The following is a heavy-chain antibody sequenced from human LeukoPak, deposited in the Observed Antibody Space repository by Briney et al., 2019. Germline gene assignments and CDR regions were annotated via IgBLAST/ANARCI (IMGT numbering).Heavy chain of an antibody. Sequence: QPGGSLRLSCAASGFTFSSYAMHWVRQAPGKGLEWVAVISYDGSNKYYADSVKGRFTISRDNSKNTLYLQMNSLRAEDTAVYYCARDRGYDILTGYHHGAFDYWGQGTLVTVSS. V-gene: IGHV3-30-3*01. CDR2: ISYDGSNK. D-gene: IGHD3-9*01. CDR1: GFTFSSYA. CDR3: ARDRGYDILTGYHHGAFDY. J-gene: IGHJ4*02.